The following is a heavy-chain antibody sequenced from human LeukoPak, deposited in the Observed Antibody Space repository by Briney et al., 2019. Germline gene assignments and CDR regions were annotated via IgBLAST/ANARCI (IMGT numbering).Heavy chain of an antibody. CDR2: IKQDGSEK. V-gene: IGHV3-7*01. Sequence: PGGSLRLSCSASGFTFSSYWMSWVRQAPGKGLEWVANIKQDGSEKYYVDSAKGRFTISRDNAKNSLYLQMNSLRAEDTAVYYCARAVIAAASWDYWGQGTLVTVSS. CDR1: GFTFSSYW. D-gene: IGHD6-13*01. CDR3: ARAVIAAASWDY. J-gene: IGHJ4*02.